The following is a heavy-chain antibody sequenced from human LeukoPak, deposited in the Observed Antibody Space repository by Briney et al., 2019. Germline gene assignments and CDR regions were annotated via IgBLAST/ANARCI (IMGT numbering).Heavy chain of an antibody. CDR2: INSGGGRT. J-gene: IGHJ4*02. CDR3: ARDRWFDY. V-gene: IGHV3-48*03. D-gene: IGHD2-15*01. Sequence: PGGSLRLSCAASGFSFSAYEMDWVRQAPGKGLEWVANINSGGGRTLYADSVKGRFTISRDNAKNSLYLQMNSLRAEDTAVYYCARDRWFDYWGQGTLVTVSS. CDR1: GFSFSAYE.